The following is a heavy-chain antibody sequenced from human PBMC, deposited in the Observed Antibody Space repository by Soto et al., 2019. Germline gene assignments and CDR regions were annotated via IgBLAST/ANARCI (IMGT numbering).Heavy chain of an antibody. J-gene: IGHJ4*02. CDR3: AKGYGDTLSRGYYFGS. CDR1: GFTLSSYA. D-gene: IGHD4-17*01. V-gene: IGHV3-23*01. Sequence: EVQLLESGGGLVQPGGSLRLSCAASGFTLSSYAMSWVRQAPGKGLEWISAVSGGGVTTYYADSVRGRFTISRDNSQHALYLQMNSLRAEDTAIYFCAKGYGDTLSRGYYFGSWGQGIMVTVSS. CDR2: VSGGGVTT.